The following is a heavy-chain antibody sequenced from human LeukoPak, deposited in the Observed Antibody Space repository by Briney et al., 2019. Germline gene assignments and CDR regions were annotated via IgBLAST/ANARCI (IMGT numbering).Heavy chain of an antibody. D-gene: IGHD3-22*01. Sequence: ASVKVSCKSSGYTFTSYGISWVRQAPGQGLEWMGWISAYNGNTNYAQKPQGRVTMTTDTSTSTAYMELRSLRSDDTAVYYCARAEDSSGYVGFDYWGQGTLVTVSS. V-gene: IGHV1-18*01. CDR1: GYTFTSYG. CDR3: ARAEDSSGYVGFDY. J-gene: IGHJ4*02. CDR2: ISAYNGNT.